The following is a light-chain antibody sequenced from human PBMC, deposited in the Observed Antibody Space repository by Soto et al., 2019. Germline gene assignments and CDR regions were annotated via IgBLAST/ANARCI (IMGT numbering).Light chain of an antibody. CDR1: LTIGDS. V-gene: IGKV1-39*01. Sequence: DIPMTQSPSSLFASVWDRVTITCRASLTIGDSLSWFQQKAGKPPTLLIYGASALQSGVPARFSGSGSGTEFTLTISKMQREDFATDYCLQTYTPPRTCGQGTK. CDR3: LQTYTPPRT. J-gene: IGKJ1*01. CDR2: GAS.